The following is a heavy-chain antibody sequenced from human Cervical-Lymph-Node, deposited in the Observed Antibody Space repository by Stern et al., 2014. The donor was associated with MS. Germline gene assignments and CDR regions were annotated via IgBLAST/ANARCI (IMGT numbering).Heavy chain of an antibody. CDR2: ISSSSSYI. Sequence: EVQLVESGGGLVKPGGSLRLSCAASGFTFSSYSMNLVRQAPGKGLEWVSSISSSSSYIYYADSVKGRFTISRDNAKNSLYLQMNSLRAEDTAVYYCARDQLSYYDSSGYPGPLDYWGQGTLVTVSS. J-gene: IGHJ4*02. D-gene: IGHD3-22*01. V-gene: IGHV3-21*01. CDR3: ARDQLSYYDSSGYPGPLDY. CDR1: GFTFSSYS.